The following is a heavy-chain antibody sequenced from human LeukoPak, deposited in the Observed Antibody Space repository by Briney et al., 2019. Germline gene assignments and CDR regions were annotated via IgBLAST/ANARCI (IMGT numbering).Heavy chain of an antibody. CDR3: ARAVSSSWYSRDYYYYYMDV. D-gene: IGHD6-13*01. V-gene: IGHV1-69*13. J-gene: IGHJ6*03. CDR2: IIPIFGTA. CDR1: GGTFSSYV. Sequence: SVKVSCKASGGTFSSYVVSWVRQAPGQGLEWMGGIIPIFGTANYAQKFQGRVTITADESTSTAYMELSSLRSEDTAVYYCARAVSSSWYSRDYYYYYMDVWGKGTTVTISS.